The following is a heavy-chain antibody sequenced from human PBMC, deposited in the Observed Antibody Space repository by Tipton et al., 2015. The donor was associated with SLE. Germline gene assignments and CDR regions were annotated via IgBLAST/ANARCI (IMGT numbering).Heavy chain of an antibody. CDR3: ARGDGAAFDI. CDR2: IYHSGST. J-gene: IGHJ3*02. Sequence: GLVKPSETLSLTCTVSGGSISSGGYFWSWIRQHPGKGLEWIGYIYHSGSTYYNPSLKSRVSISEDTSKNQFSLKLTSVTAADTAVYYCARGDGAAFDIWGQGTMVTVSS. D-gene: IGHD4-17*01. V-gene: IGHV4-31*03. CDR1: GGSISSGGYF.